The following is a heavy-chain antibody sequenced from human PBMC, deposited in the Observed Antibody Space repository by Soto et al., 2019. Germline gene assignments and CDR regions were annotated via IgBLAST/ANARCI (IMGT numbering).Heavy chain of an antibody. CDR1: SGPSSSHN. J-gene: IGHJ6*02. CDR2: VYSTGGT. Sequence: QVQLQQSGPGLVKPSETLSLTCSVSSGPSSSHNWGWIRQPPGRGLEWIGYVYSTGGTSYNPSLTSRVTISADASASHTSLTLPSVTAAGTAVYYCVRQGIGNLHGRVDVWGQGPTVRVSS. V-gene: IGHV4-59*08. CDR3: VRQGIGNLHGRVDV. D-gene: IGHD1-1*01.